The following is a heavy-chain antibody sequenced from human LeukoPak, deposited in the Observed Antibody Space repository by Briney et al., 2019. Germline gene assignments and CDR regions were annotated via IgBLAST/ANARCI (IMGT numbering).Heavy chain of an antibody. CDR1: GYTFTDYY. J-gene: IGHJ1*01. V-gene: IGHV1-2*06. CDR3: AESAH. Sequence: ASVTVSCKASGYTFTDYYMHWVRQAPGQGLEWMGRINPNSGGTSYAQKFQGRVTITRDTSISTAYMELSRLRSDDTAVYYCAESAHWGQGTLVTVSS. CDR2: INPNSGGT.